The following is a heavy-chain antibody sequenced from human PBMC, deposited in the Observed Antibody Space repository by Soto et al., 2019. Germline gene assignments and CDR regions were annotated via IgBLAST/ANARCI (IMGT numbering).Heavy chain of an antibody. V-gene: IGHV4-34*01. J-gene: IGHJ4*02. CDR2: INHSGTT. CDR3: ARGSDYTSSFDY. D-gene: IGHD3-16*01. CDR1: GGSFSGYT. Sequence: QVQLQQWGAGLLKPSETLSLTCAVYGGSFSGYTWIWIRQPPGKGLEWIGEINHSGTTNHNPSLKSRVIISVDTSKKQVSLRLTSVTAADTAVYDCARGSDYTSSFDYWGQGTLVTVSS.